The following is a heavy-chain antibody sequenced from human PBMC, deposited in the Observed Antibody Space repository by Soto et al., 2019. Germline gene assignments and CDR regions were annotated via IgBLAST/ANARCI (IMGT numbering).Heavy chain of an antibody. CDR2: IHYSGKT. D-gene: IGHD3-10*02. J-gene: IGHJ6*02. CDR1: AGFISGSSDY. V-gene: IGHV4-39*01. Sequence: KPSETLSLTCSVSAGFISGSSDYWGWIRLTPGKGLEWLGSIHYSGKTWDKLSLKGRVNISVDTSKNQFSLNLKSLTAADTAVYYCARNYNVFLFFGESLSGMDVWGQGTTVTVSS. CDR3: ARNYNVFLFFGESLSGMDV.